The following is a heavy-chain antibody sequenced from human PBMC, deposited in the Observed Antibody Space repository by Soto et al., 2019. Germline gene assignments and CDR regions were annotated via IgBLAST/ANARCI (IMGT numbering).Heavy chain of an antibody. V-gene: IGHV1-69*06. Sequence: SVKVSCKVSGGTFSSYGFSWVRQAPGQGLEWMGGIIPLFGTTTYAQKFQGRVTITADKSTSTAYMELSSLRSEDTAVYYCARVSTAMVNNGMDVWGQGTTVTVSS. D-gene: IGHD5-18*01. CDR1: GGTFSSYG. CDR2: IIPLFGTT. CDR3: ARVSTAMVNNGMDV. J-gene: IGHJ6*02.